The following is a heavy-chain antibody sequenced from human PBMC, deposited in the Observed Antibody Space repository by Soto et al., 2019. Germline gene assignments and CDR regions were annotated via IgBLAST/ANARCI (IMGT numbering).Heavy chain of an antibody. V-gene: IGHV4-34*01. CDR3: ARLTLGLGCSGGSCYHSYYYYYGMDG. D-gene: IGHD2-15*01. Sequence: PSETLSLTCAVYGGSFSGYYWSWIRQPPGKGLEWIGEINHSGSTNYNPSLKSRVTISVDTSKNQFSLKLSSVTAADTAVYYCARLTLGLGCSGGSCYHSYYYYYGMDGWGQGTKVTVSS. J-gene: IGHJ6*02. CDR2: INHSGST. CDR1: GGSFSGYY.